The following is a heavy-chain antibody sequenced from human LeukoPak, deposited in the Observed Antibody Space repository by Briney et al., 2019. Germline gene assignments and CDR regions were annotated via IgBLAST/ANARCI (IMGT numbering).Heavy chain of an antibody. D-gene: IGHD3-22*01. CDR1: GGSISSYY. J-gene: IGHJ4*02. V-gene: IGHV4-59*01. CDR2: IYYSGST. CDR3: ARVLHTYDGSGYYLEDYFDY. Sequence: PPETLSLTCTVSGGSISSYYWSWIRQPPGKGLEWIGYIYYSGSTNYNPSLKSRVTISVDTSKNQFSLKLSSVTAADTAVYYCARVLHTYDGSGYYLEDYFDYWGQGTLVTVSS.